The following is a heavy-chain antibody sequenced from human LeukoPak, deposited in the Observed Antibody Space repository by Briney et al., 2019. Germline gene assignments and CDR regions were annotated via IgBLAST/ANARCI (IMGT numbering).Heavy chain of an antibody. CDR3: ARDPSMAPYYYDSSGYKRTYNWFDP. J-gene: IGHJ5*02. CDR2: ISSSSSYI. CDR1: GFTFSSYS. Sequence: GGSLRLSCAASGFTFSSYSMNWVRQAPGKGLEWVSSISSSSSYIYYADSVKGRFTISRDNAKNSLYLQMNSLRAEDTAVYYCARDPSMAPYYYDSSGYKRTYNWFDPWGQGTLVTASS. D-gene: IGHD3-22*01. V-gene: IGHV3-21*01.